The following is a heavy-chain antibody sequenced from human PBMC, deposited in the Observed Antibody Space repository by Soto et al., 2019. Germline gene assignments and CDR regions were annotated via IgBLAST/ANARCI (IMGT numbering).Heavy chain of an antibody. CDR2: ISSSGSTI. CDR3: ARIGDSPDYYYYMDV. CDR1: GFTFSDYY. V-gene: IGHV3-11*01. J-gene: IGHJ6*03. D-gene: IGHD2-21*01. Sequence: GGSLRLSCAASGFTFSDYYMSWIRQAPGKGLEWVSYISSSGSTIYYADSVKGRFTISRDNAKNSLKLSSVTAADTAVYYCARIGDSPDYYYYMDVWGKGTTVTVSS.